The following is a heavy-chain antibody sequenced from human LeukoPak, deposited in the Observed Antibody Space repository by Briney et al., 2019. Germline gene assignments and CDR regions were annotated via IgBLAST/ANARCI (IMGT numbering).Heavy chain of an antibody. CDR3: TRASVKQQLVSGY. Sequence: GGSLRLSCTASGFTFGDYAMSWFRQAPGKGLEWVGFIRSKAYGGTTEYAASVKGRFTISRDDSKSIAYLQMNSLKTEDTAVYYCTRASVKQQLVSGYWGQGTLVTVSS. V-gene: IGHV3-49*03. J-gene: IGHJ4*02. CDR2: IRSKAYGGTT. D-gene: IGHD6-13*01. CDR1: GFTFGDYA.